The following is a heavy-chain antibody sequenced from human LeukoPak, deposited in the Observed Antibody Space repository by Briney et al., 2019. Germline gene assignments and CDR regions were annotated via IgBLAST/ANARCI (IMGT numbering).Heavy chain of an antibody. V-gene: IGHV4-59*01. D-gene: IGHD2/OR15-2a*01. CDR3: ARDDPKGTFPFDY. CDR1: GGSISSYY. J-gene: IGHJ4*02. CDR2: IYYSGST. Sequence: SETLSLTCTVSGGSISSYYWSWIRQPPGKGLEWIGYIYYSGSTNYNPSLKSRVTISVDTSENQFSLKLSSVTAADTAVYYCARDDPKGTFPFDYWGQGTLVTVSS.